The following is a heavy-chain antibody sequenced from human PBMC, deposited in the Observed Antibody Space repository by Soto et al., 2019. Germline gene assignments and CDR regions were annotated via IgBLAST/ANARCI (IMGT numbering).Heavy chain of an antibody. CDR1: GYTFTSYG. D-gene: IGHD6-13*01. CDR2: ISAYNVNT. Sequence: QVQLVQSGAEVKKPGASVKVSCKASGYTFTSYGISWVRQAPGQGLEWMGWISAYNVNTNYAQKLQGRVTMNTDTSTSTAYMELRSLRSDDTAVYYCARDWGQLDNHNWFDPWGQGTLVTVSS. CDR3: ARDWGQLDNHNWFDP. J-gene: IGHJ5*02. V-gene: IGHV1-18*01.